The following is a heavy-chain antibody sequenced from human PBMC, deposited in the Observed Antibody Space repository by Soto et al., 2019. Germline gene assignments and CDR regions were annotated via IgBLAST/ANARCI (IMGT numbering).Heavy chain of an antibody. J-gene: IGHJ6*02. CDR3: ARVDRVLSGSGMDV. D-gene: IGHD2-15*01. Sequence: QVQLVQSGAEVKKPGSSVKVSCKASGGTFSSYAISWVRQAPGQGLEWMGGIIPIFGTANYAQKFQGRVTXHAHEXXSTAYMELSSLRSEDTAVYYWARVDRVLSGSGMDVWGQGTTVTVSS. CDR1: GGTFSSYA. V-gene: IGHV1-69*12. CDR2: IIPIFGTA.